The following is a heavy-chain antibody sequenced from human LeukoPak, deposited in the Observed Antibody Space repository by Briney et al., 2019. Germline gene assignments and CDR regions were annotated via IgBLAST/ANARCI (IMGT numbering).Heavy chain of an antibody. J-gene: IGHJ4*02. CDR3: ARVRRDCSSTSCSTSYYFDY. CDR2: IYSGGST. CDR1: GFTVSSNY. D-gene: IGHD2-2*01. Sequence: GGSLRLSCAASGFTVSSNYMSWVRQAPGKGLEWVSVIYSGGSTYYADSVKGRFTISRGNSKNTLYLQMNSLRAEDTAVYYCARVRRDCSSTSCSTSYYFDYWGQGTLVTVSS. V-gene: IGHV3-66*02.